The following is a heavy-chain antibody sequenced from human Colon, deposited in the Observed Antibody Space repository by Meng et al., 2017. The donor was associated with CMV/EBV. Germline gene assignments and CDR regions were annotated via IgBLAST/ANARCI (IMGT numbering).Heavy chain of an antibody. CDR3: ATGSVAAHGKGY. D-gene: IGHD6-13*01. CDR1: GYPFGKYK. J-gene: IGHJ4*02. V-gene: IGHV7-4-1*02. Sequence: SCKASGYPFGKYKIDWVRQAPGQWLEWMGYINPKAGSPTYVQGFTGRFVFSLDTSVSTAYLQISSLKAEDTAVYYCATGSVAAHGKGYWGQGTLVTVSS. CDR2: INPKAGSP.